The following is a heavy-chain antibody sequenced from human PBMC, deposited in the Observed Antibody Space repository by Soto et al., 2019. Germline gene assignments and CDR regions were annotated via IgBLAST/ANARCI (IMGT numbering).Heavy chain of an antibody. Sequence: PSETLSLTCTVSGGSISSYYWSWIRQPPGKGLEWIGYIYYSGSTNYNPSLKSRVTISVDTSKNQFSLKLSSVTAADTAVYYCARGGYDFWSGSQHQYYFDYWGQGTLVTVSS. D-gene: IGHD3-3*01. CDR1: GGSISSYY. CDR2: IYYSGST. CDR3: ARGGYDFWSGSQHQYYFDY. J-gene: IGHJ4*02. V-gene: IGHV4-59*01.